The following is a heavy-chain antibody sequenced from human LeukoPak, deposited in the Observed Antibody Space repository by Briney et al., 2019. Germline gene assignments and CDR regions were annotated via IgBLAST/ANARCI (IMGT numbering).Heavy chain of an antibody. CDR2: IDPSDSYT. V-gene: IGHV5-10-1*01. J-gene: IGHJ4*02. CDR1: GYSFTSYW. D-gene: IGHD3-10*01. CDR3: ARRPLYGSGSYYTPYFDY. Sequence: GESLKISCKGSGYSFTSYWISWVRQMPGKGLEWMGRIDPSDSYTNYSPSFQGHVTISADKSISTAYLQWSSLKASDTAMYYCARRPLYGSGSYYTPYFDYWGQGTLVPVSS.